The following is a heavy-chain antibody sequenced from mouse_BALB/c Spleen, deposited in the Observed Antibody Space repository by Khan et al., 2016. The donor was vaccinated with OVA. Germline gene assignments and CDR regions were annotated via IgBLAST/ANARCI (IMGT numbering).Heavy chain of an antibody. Sequence: EVQLQESGPGLVKPSQSLSLTCTVTGYSITSDYAWNWIRQLPGNKLEWMGYISYSGTPSYNPSLKSRISITRDTSKNQFFLQLNSVTTEDTVTYYCAKRYAMGYWGQGTSVTVS. J-gene: IGHJ4*01. CDR3: AKRYAMGY. CDR1: GYSITSDYA. CDR2: ISYSGTP. V-gene: IGHV3-2*02.